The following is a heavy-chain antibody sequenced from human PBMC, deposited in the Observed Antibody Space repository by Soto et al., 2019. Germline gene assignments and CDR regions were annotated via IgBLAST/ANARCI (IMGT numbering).Heavy chain of an antibody. D-gene: IGHD1-26*01. CDR1: GYTFKDYD. J-gene: IGHJ6*02. Sequence: ASVRVSCKASGYTFKDYDINWVRQAPGQGLEWMGWISAYNGNTKYVQKVQDRVTLTTDTSTSTAYMELRNLRSDDTAVYYCARTSGSQTFHYGMDVWGQGTTVTVS. CDR2: ISAYNGNT. CDR3: ARTSGSQTFHYGMDV. V-gene: IGHV1-18*04.